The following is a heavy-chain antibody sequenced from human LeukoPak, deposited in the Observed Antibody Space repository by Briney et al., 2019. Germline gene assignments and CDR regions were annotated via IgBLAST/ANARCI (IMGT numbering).Heavy chain of an antibody. V-gene: IGHV3-23*01. CDR1: GFTFSGYA. Sequence: GGSLRLSCAASGFTFSGYAMSWVRQAPGKGLEWVSAISGSGGSTYYADSVKGRFTISRDNSKNTLYLQMNSLRAEDTAVYYCAGQGYCSGGSCSSNYWGQGTLVTVSS. CDR3: AGQGYCSGGSCSSNY. D-gene: IGHD2-15*01. J-gene: IGHJ4*02. CDR2: ISGSGGST.